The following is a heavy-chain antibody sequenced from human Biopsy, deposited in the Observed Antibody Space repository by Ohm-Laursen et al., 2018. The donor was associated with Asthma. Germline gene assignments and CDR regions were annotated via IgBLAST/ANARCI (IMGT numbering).Heavy chain of an antibody. CDR1: GYTFIGCH. D-gene: IGHD6-13*01. J-gene: IGHJ5*02. V-gene: IGHV1-2*06. CDR3: ARGQKSAGDRWFDP. CDR2: INPNSGGT. Sequence: GASVKVSCKVSGYTFIGCHIHWMRQAPGQGLEWMGRINPNSGGTNYAQKFQGRVTMTRDTSISTAYMEVSRLRSDDTAVHYCARGQKSAGDRWFDPWGQGTLVTVSS.